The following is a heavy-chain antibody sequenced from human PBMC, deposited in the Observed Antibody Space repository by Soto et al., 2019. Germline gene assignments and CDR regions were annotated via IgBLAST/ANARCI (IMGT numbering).Heavy chain of an antibody. CDR1: GGSISSSNW. V-gene: IGHV4-4*02. CDR3: ARLGSRAVAGNYYYCGMDV. CDR2: FYHSGST. Sequence: QVQLQESGPGLVKPSGTLSLTCAVSGGSISSSNWWSWVRQPPGKGLEWIGEFYHSGSTNYNPSXXSRAPRSVDKXXNXPXXKLSPVPAADTAVYYCARLGSRAVAGNYYYCGMDVWGQGTTVTVSS. D-gene: IGHD6-19*01. J-gene: IGHJ6*02.